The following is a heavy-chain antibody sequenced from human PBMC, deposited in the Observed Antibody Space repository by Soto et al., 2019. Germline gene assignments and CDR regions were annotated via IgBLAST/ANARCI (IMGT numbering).Heavy chain of an antibody. Sequence: GGSLRLSCTASGFTFSSSAMSWVRHVPGQGLEWVASISENGGSRGGTYYADAVKGRFTVSRDNSKNTLYLQVDSLRAEDTAVYYCANSRSDITIFGVVTSFDYWGQGTLVTVSS. CDR3: ANSRSDITIFGVVTSFDY. D-gene: IGHD3-3*01. CDR1: GFTFSSSA. CDR2: ISENGGSRGGT. J-gene: IGHJ4*02. V-gene: IGHV3-23*01.